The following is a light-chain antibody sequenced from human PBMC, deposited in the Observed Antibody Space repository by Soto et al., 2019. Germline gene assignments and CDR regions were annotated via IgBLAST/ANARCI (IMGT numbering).Light chain of an antibody. V-gene: IGKV3D-20*02. CDR1: QSISRTY. CDR2: ATS. Sequence: ENVLTQSPGPLSLSPGERATLSCRCSQSISRTYLAWYQQKPVQAPRLLIYATSSRATGIPDRFSGSGSGTDFTLTISSLEPEDFAVYYCQQRSNWPRTLGQGTRLEIK. CDR3: QQRSNWPRT. J-gene: IGKJ5*01.